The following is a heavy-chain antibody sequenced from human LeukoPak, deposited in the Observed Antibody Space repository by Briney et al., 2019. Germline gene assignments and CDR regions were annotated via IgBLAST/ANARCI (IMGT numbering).Heavy chain of an antibody. V-gene: IGHV4-31*03. J-gene: IGHJ4*02. CDR1: GVSISSGGYY. Sequence: SETLSLTCTVSGVSISSGGYYWSWIRQHPGKGLEWIGYIYYSGSTYYNPSLKSRLTISLDTSSNQFSLKLNSVTAADTAVYSWARGPVRDYSNYWGQGTLVTVSS. D-gene: IGHD4-11*01. CDR3: ARGPVRDYSNY. CDR2: IYYSGST.